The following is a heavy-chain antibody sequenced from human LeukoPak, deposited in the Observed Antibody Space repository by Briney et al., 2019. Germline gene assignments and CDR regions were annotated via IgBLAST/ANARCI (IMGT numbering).Heavy chain of an antibody. CDR1: GGSISSYY. D-gene: IGHD3-22*01. Sequence: SETLSLTCTVSGGSISSYYWSWIRQPAGKGLEWIGRIYTSGSTNYNPSLKSRVTMSVGTSKNQFSLKLSSVTAADTAVYYCARSLLTGYDSSGYSYYFDYWGQGTLVTVSS. V-gene: IGHV4-4*07. CDR3: ARSLLTGYDSSGYSYYFDY. J-gene: IGHJ4*02. CDR2: IYTSGST.